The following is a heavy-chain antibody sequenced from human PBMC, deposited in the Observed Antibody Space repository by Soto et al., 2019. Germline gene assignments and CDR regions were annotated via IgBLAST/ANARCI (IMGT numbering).Heavy chain of an antibody. J-gene: IGHJ6*02. CDR1: GFTVNSNY. CDR2: IYSGGNT. Sequence: GGSLRLSCAASGFTVNSNYMTWVRQASGKGLECLAVIYSGGNTFYADSVKGRFTLSRDKSTNTLYLQMNNLKAEDTAVYYCARGYYGMDVWGQGTTVTVSS. CDR3: ARGYYGMDV. V-gene: IGHV3-66*01.